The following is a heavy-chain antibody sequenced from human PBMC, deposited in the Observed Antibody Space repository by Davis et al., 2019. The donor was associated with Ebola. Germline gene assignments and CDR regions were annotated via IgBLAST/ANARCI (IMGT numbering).Heavy chain of an antibody. CDR3: ARRGYCSSTSCHQGGWFDP. V-gene: IGHV3-21*01. Sequence: GESLKISCAASGFTFSSYSMNWVRQAPGKGLEWVSSISSSSSYIYYADSVKGRFTISRDNAKNSLYLQMNSLRAEDTAVYYCARRGYCSSTSCHQGGWFDPWGQGTLVTVSS. CDR1: GFTFSSYS. J-gene: IGHJ5*02. D-gene: IGHD2-2*01. CDR2: ISSSSSYI.